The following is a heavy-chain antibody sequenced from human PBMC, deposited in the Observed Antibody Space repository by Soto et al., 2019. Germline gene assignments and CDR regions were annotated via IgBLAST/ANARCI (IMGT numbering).Heavy chain of an antibody. V-gene: IGHV1-8*01. Sequence: QVQLVQSGAEVKKPGASVKVSCKASGYTFTSYDINWVRQATGQGLEWMGGMKPNSGNTGYAQKFQGRVTMTRITSITTVYMELRSLRSEDTAVYYCARERSCGADYWGQGTLVTVSS. CDR3: ARERSCGADY. CDR2: MKPNSGNT. CDR1: GYTFTSYD. D-gene: IGHD2-21*01. J-gene: IGHJ4*02.